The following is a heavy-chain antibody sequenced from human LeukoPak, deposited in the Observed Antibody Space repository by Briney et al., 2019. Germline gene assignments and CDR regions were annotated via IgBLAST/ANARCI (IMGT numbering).Heavy chain of an antibody. CDR2: ISSSSPYI. Sequence: KPGRSLRLSCAASALTFSDYSMNWVRQAPGKWLELVASISSSSPYIYYTDSVKGRFTISRHNSKNSLYLQLNSLRVEDTALYYCATLSGSYRSFDYWGQGTLVTVSS. J-gene: IGHJ4*02. V-gene: IGHV3-21*04. D-gene: IGHD1-26*01. CDR1: ALTFSDYS. CDR3: ATLSGSYRSFDY.